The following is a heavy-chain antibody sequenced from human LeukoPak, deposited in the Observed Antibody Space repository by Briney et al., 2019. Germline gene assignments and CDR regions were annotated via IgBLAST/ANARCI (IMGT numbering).Heavy chain of an antibody. CDR3: ARDKSPYYDILGLDY. D-gene: IGHD3-9*01. J-gene: IGHJ4*02. V-gene: IGHV1-2*02. CDR1: GYTFTGYY. Sequence: GASVKVSCKASGYTFTGYYMHWVRQAPGQGLEWMGWINPNSGGTNYAQKFQGRVTMTRDTSISTAYMELSRLRSDDTAVYYCARDKSPYYDILGLDYWGQGTLVTVSS. CDR2: INPNSGGT.